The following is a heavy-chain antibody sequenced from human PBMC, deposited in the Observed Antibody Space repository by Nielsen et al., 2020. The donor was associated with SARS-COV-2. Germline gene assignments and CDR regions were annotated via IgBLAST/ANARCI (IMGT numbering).Heavy chain of an antibody. Sequence: SETLSLTCTVSGGSISSSSYYWGWIRQPPGKGLEWIGSIYYSGSTYYNPSLKSRVTISVDTSKNQFSLKLSSVTAADTAVYYCATSDYDAFDIWGQETMVTVSS. CDR2: IYYSGST. CDR3: ATSDYDAFDI. V-gene: IGHV4-39*01. D-gene: IGHD4-17*01. CDR1: GGSISSSSYY. J-gene: IGHJ3*02.